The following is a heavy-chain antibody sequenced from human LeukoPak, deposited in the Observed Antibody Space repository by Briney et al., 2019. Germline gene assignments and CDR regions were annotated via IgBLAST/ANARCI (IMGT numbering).Heavy chain of an antibody. Sequence: SETLSLTCTVSGGSISSGSYYWRWIRQPAGKGLEWIGRIYTSGSTNYNPSLKSRVTISVDTSKNQFSLKLSSVTAADTAVYYCARGYSGSYYYYYYYMDVWGKGTTVTVSS. D-gene: IGHD1-26*01. CDR3: ARGYSGSYYYYYYYMDV. V-gene: IGHV4-61*02. CDR2: IYTSGST. CDR1: GGSISSGSYY. J-gene: IGHJ6*03.